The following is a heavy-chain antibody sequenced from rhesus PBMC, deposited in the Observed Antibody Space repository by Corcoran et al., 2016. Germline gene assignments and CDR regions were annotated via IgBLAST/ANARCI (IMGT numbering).Heavy chain of an antibody. CDR1: GFSLSTSGMG. CDR3: ARSLAAAGTTFFDY. V-gene: IGHV2-1*01. D-gene: IGHD6-25*01. CDR2: IYWDDDK. Sequence: QVTLKESGPALVKPTQTLTLTCTFSGFSLSTSGMGVGWIRQPSRKTLEWLAHIYWDDDKRYRTSLKSRRTISKDTSKDRVVLTMTNMDPVDTATYYCARSLAAAGTTFFDYWGQGVLVTVSS. J-gene: IGHJ4*01.